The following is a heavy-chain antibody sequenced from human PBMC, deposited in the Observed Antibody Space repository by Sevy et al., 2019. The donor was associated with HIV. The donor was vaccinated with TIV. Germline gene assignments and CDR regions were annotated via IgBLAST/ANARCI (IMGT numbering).Heavy chain of an antibody. CDR2: ISGSGGST. D-gene: IGHD2-21*02. J-gene: IGHJ4*02. Sequence: GGSLRLSCAASGFTFSSYAMSWVRQAPGKGLEWVSGISGSGGSTYYADSVKGRFTISRDNSKNTLYLQMNSLRAEDTAVYYCAKGAIVVVTAIPHFDYWGQGTLVTVSS. CDR3: AKGAIVVVTAIPHFDY. CDR1: GFTFSSYA. V-gene: IGHV3-23*01.